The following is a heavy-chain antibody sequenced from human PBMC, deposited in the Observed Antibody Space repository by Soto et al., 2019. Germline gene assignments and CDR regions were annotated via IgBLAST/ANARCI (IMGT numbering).Heavy chain of an antibody. D-gene: IGHD3-3*01. CDR2: INAGNGNT. CDR3: ARETYYDFWSGYFYFDY. V-gene: IGHV1-3*01. J-gene: IGHJ4*02. CDR1: GYTFTSYA. Sequence: ASVKVSCKASGYTFTSYAMHWVRQAPGQRLYWMGWINAGNGNTIYSQKFQGRVTITRDTSASTAYMELISLRSEDTAVYYCARETYYDFWSGYFYFDYWGQGTLVTVSS.